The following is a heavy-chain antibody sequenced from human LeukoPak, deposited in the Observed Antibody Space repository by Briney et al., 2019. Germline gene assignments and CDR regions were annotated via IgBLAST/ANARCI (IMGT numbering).Heavy chain of an antibody. CDR3: ATRRYTCSSTSCYYTNDAFDI. D-gene: IGHD2-2*01. V-gene: IGHV3-7*03. CDR1: GFTFSSYW. CDR2: IKQDGSEK. J-gene: IGHJ3*02. Sequence: PGGSLRLSCAASGFTFSSYWMSWVRQAPGKGLEWVANIKQDGSEKYYVDSVKGRFTISRDNAKNSLYLQMNSLRAEDTAVYYCATRRYTCSSTSCYYTNDAFDIWGQGTMVTVSS.